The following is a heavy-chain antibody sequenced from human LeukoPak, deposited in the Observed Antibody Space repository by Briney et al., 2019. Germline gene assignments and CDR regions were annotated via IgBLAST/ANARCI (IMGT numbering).Heavy chain of an antibody. CDR1: GGSISSGDYY. J-gene: IGHJ5*02. V-gene: IGHV4-61*08. D-gene: IGHD3-3*01. CDR2: IYYSGST. Sequence: SETLSLTCIVSGGSISSGDYYWSWIRQHPGKGLEWIGYIYYSGSTFYNPSLKSRVTISVDTSKNQFSLKLSSVTAADTAVYYCARGNDFWSGYYNLRGNWFDPWGQGTLVTVSS. CDR3: ARGNDFWSGYYNLRGNWFDP.